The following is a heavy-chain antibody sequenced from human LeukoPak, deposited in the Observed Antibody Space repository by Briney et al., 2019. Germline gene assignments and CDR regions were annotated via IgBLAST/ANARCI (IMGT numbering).Heavy chain of an antibody. J-gene: IGHJ4*02. CDR2: INPSGGST. CDR1: GYTFTNYY. D-gene: IGHD6-13*01. V-gene: IGHV1-46*01. CDR3: ARPSGYSSSWPEFDY. Sequence: ASVKVSCKASGYTFTNYYMHWVRQAPGQGLEWMGIINPSGGSTSYAQKFQGRVTMTTDTSTSTAYMELRSLRSDDTAVYYCARPSGYSSSWPEFDYWGQGTLVTVSS.